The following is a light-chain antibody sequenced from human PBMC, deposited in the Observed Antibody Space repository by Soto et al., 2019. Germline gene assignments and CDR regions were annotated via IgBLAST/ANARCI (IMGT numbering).Light chain of an antibody. V-gene: IGLV4-60*02. CDR1: SGHSSYI. Sequence: QSVLTQSSSASASLGSSVKLTCTLSSGHSSYIIAWHQQQPGKAPRYLMKLEGSGSYNKGSGVPDRFSGSSSGADRYLTISILQYEDESDYYCENWDSNTHTVFGGGTKLTVL. J-gene: IGLJ3*02. CDR3: ENWDSNTHTV. CDR2: LEGSGSY.